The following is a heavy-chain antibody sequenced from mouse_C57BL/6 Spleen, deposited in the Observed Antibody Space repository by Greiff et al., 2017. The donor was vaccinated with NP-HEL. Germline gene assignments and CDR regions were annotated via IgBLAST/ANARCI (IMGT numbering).Heavy chain of an antibody. J-gene: IGHJ4*01. CDR3: AGRDYGAMDY. CDR1: GYTFTSYG. V-gene: IGHV1-81*01. CDR2: IYPRSGNT. D-gene: IGHD2-4*01. Sequence: VQLQQSGAELARPGASVKLSCKASGYTFTSYGISWVKQRTGQGLEWIGEIYPRSGNTYYNEKFKGKATLTADKSSSTAYMELRSLTSEDSAVYFCAGRDYGAMDYWGQGTSVTVSS.